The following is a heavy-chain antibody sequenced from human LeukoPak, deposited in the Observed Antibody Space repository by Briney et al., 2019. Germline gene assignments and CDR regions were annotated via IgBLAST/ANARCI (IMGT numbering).Heavy chain of an antibody. CDR2: IKEDGSVK. Sequence: GGSLGLSCAASGFTFSTYWMTWVRQAPGKGLEFVANIKEDGSVKNYVDSVKGRFTISRDNSKNLLYLQMDSLRAEDTAIYYCARDRGALQFDYWGQGTLVTVSS. D-gene: IGHD4/OR15-4a*01. CDR1: GFTFSTYW. CDR3: ARDRGALQFDY. J-gene: IGHJ4*02. V-gene: IGHV3-7*01.